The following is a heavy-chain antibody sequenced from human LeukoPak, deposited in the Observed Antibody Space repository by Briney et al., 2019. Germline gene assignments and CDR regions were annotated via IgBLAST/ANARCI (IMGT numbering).Heavy chain of an antibody. D-gene: IGHD1-1*01. V-gene: IGHV4-59*01. J-gene: IGHJ4*02. Sequence: SETLSLTCTVSVDPLIDTYGTWFRQPPGKGLEYIGYIYYSGSTNHNPSLKSRGTISVDTSKNQFSLKLSSVTAADTAVYYCARGRYTFDYWGQGSMVSVSS. CDR3: ARGRYTFDY. CDR1: VDPLIDTY. CDR2: IYYSGST.